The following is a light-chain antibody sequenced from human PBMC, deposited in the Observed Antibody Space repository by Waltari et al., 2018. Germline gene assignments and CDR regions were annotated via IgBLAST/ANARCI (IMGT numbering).Light chain of an antibody. V-gene: IGKV3-20*01. CDR1: QSVSRA. CDR2: GAS. CDR3: QEYVTLPAT. J-gene: IGKJ1*01. Sequence: SCRASQSVSRALAWYQQKPGQAPSLLIYGASSRATGIPDRFSGSGSGTDFSLTISRLEPEDFAVYYCQEYVTLPATFGQGTKVEI.